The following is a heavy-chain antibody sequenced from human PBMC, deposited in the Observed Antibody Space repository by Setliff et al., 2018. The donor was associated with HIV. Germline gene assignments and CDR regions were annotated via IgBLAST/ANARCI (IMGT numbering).Heavy chain of an antibody. Sequence: PSETLSLTCTVTGGSISSGGFYWTWIRQHPGKGLEWIGYIYTSGSVNYNPSLKSRVTISVDTSKNQFSLKLSSVTAADTAVYYCARGLSFYDPGGFDYWGQGTLVTVSS. CDR2: IYTSGSV. CDR1: GGSISSGGFY. V-gene: IGHV4-61*08. D-gene: IGHD3-22*01. J-gene: IGHJ4*02. CDR3: ARGLSFYDPGGFDY.